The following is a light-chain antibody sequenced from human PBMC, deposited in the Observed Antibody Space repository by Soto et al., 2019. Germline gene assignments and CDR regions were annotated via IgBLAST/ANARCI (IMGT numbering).Light chain of an antibody. CDR1: QSIDSS. CDR2: GAS. Sequence: EIVMTQSPATLSVSPGERATLSCRASQSIDSSLAWYQQKRGQPPRLLIHGASTRATGIAPRFSGSGSGTEYTLTISSLQSEDFAVYFCQQYSSWPPWTFGPGTKVEI. CDR3: QQYSSWPPWT. V-gene: IGKV3-15*01. J-gene: IGKJ1*01.